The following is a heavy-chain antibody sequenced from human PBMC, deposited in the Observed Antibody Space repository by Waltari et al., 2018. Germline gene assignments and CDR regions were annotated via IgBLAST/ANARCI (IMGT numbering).Heavy chain of an antibody. CDR3: ARGSAPSVDYYYMDV. CDR2: INPSGGST. J-gene: IGHJ6*03. CDR1: GSTVTSYY. Sequence: QVQLVQSGAEVKKPGASVKVSCKACGSTVTSYYIHWVTQDPGQVREWMEIINPSGGSTSYAQKCQGRVTMTRDTSTSTVYMELSSLRSEDTAVYYCARGSAPSVDYYYMDVWGKGTTVTVSS. D-gene: IGHD6-25*01. V-gene: IGHV1-46*01.